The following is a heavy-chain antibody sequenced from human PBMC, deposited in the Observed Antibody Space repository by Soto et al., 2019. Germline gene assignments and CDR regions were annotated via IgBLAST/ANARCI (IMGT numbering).Heavy chain of an antibody. D-gene: IGHD1-26*01. J-gene: IGHJ4*02. V-gene: IGHV4-30-2*01. CDR3: ARGIVGATRETWRFDY. Sequence: SETLSRTCAVSGGSISRGGYSWSWIRQPPGQGLEWIGYSYNSGSSSYNPSLRSRVTISVDRSKNQFSLQLTSVTAADTAVYYCARGIVGATRETWRFDYWGQGTLVTVSS. CDR1: GGSISRGGYS. CDR2: SYNSGSS.